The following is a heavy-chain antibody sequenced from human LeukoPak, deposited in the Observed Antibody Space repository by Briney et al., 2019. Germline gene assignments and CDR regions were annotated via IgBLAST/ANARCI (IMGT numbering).Heavy chain of an antibody. J-gene: IGHJ4*02. CDR2: ISAYNGNT. D-gene: IGHD3-10*01. V-gene: IGHV1-18*01. Sequence: GASVKVSCKASGYTFTSYGISWVRQAPGQGLEWMGWISAYNGNTNYAQKLQGRVTMTTDTSASTAYMELSSLRSEDTALYFCARDLIVYGSGSYFDYWGQGTLVTVSS. CDR1: GYTFTSYG. CDR3: ARDLIVYGSGSYFDY.